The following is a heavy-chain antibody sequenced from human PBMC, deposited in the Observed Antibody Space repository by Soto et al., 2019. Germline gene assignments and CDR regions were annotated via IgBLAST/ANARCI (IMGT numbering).Heavy chain of an antibody. CDR2: IIPIFGTA. CDR3: ARDSSGYSATRYFDL. V-gene: IGHV1-69*01. J-gene: IGHJ2*01. CDR1: GGTFSSYA. D-gene: IGHD3-22*01. Sequence: QVQLVQSGAEVKKPGSSVKVSCKASGGTFSSYAISWVRQAPGQGLEWMGGIIPIFGTANYAQKFQGRDTITADESTSTAYMELSILRSEDTAVYYCARDSSGYSATRYFDLWGRGTLVTVSS.